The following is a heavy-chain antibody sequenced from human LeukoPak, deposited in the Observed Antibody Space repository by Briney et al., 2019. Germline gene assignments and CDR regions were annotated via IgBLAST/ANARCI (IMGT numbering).Heavy chain of an antibody. CDR1: GGSMSLYH. Sequence: SETLSLTCTVFGGSMSLYHWTWIRQPPGKGLEWIGNIYTSGSTNYSPNCNPSLKSRLTISVDTSKKQFSLKLSSVTAADTAVYYCAGPDIATRPRKYFHYYVDVWGKGTTVTVSS. CDR2: IYTSGST. D-gene: IGHD6-6*01. CDR3: AGPDIATRPRKYFHYYVDV. J-gene: IGHJ6*03. V-gene: IGHV4-4*09.